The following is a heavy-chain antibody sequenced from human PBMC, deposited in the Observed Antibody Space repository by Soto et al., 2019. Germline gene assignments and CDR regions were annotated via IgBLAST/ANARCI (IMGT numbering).Heavy chain of an antibody. Sequence: PGGSLRLSCAASGFTFSSYGMHWVRQAPGKGLEWVAVISYDGSNKYYADSVKGRFTISRDNSKNTLYLQMNSLRAEDTAVYYCAKAGAYGGYGMDVWGQGTTVTAP. J-gene: IGHJ6*02. D-gene: IGHD4-17*01. CDR2: ISYDGSNK. CDR3: AKAGAYGGYGMDV. CDR1: GFTFSSYG. V-gene: IGHV3-30*18.